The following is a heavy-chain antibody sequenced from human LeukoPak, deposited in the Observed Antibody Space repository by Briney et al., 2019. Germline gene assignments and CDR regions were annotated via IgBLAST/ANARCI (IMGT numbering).Heavy chain of an antibody. CDR3: ARCDTAEGIDY. J-gene: IGHJ4*02. V-gene: IGHV3-21*01. D-gene: IGHD5-18*01. Sequence: GGSLRLSCAASGFTFSSYSMNWVRQAPGKGLEWVSSISSSTNYIYYADSVKGRFTISRDNAKNSLYLQMNSLRAEDTAVYYCARCDTAEGIDYWGQGTLVTVSS. CDR1: GFTFSSYS. CDR2: ISSSTNYI.